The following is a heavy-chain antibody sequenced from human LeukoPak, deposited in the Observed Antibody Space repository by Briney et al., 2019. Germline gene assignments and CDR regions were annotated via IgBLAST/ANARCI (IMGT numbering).Heavy chain of an antibody. Sequence: GRSLRLSCAASGFTFSNYAMSWVRQAPGKGLEWVSTISDSGSSTYYADSVKGRFTISRDNSKNTLYLQMDSLRAEDTAIYYCAKVPYSDYGSGRPPFMDVWGQGTTVAVSS. V-gene: IGHV3-23*01. CDR2: ISDSGSST. D-gene: IGHD3-10*01. CDR3: AKVPYSDYGSGRPPFMDV. CDR1: GFTFSNYA. J-gene: IGHJ6*02.